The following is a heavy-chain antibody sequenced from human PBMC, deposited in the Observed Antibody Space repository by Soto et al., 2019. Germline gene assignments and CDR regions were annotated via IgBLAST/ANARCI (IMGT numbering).Heavy chain of an antibody. CDR1: GDSMNNNNW. Sequence: QVQLQESGPGLVKPSGTLSLTCAVSGDSMNNNNWWGWVRQSQRKGLEWIAEIYHSGATNYNPSLPSRVTISIDKSEKQFSLKLTSVTAADTAVYYGARAGLGHAFDSWGQGALVTVSS. V-gene: IGHV4-4*02. J-gene: IGHJ5*01. CDR2: IYHSGAT. D-gene: IGHD6-19*01. CDR3: ARAGLGHAFDS.